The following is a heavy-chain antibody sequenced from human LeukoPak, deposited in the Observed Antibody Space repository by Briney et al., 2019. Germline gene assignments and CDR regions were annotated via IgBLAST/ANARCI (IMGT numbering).Heavy chain of an antibody. CDR2: ISVSGGST. Sequence: PGGSLRLSCGASRFTLSSYTISRVRQAPVKGLEWVSVISVSGGSTYYADSVNGRFTISRDNSKNTLYLQMNSLRAEDTAVYYCAKEMYSSSWYPFDYWGQGTLVTVSS. CDR1: RFTLSSYT. V-gene: IGHV3-23*01. J-gene: IGHJ4*02. D-gene: IGHD6-13*01. CDR3: AKEMYSSSWYPFDY.